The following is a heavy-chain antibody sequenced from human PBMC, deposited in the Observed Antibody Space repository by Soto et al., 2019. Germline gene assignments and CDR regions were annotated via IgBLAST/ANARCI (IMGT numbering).Heavy chain of an antibody. CDR2: INSDGSSI. V-gene: IGHV3-74*01. CDR3: ARVPLDTITSLDY. Sequence: EVQLVESGGDLVQPGGFLRLSCATSGFTFSRYWMHWVRQVPGKGLVWVARINSDGSSISYADSVKGRFTISRENAKKTLYLKMSSLRVEHTAVYYCARVPLDTITSLDYWRQGTRVPVSP. J-gene: IGHJ4*02. D-gene: IGHD3-3*01. CDR1: GFTFSRYW.